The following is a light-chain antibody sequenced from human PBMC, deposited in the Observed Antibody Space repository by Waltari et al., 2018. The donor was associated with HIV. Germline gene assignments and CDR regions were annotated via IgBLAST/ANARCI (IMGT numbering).Light chain of an antibody. Sequence: QSVLTQSPSASGTPGQRVTISCSGGTSNIGSNSVSWYQQVPGTAPQLFMFSNSLRPSGVPARCSGSRSGTSASLAISGLQSEDEADYYGATWDDTLDGPVFGGGTRLTVL. V-gene: IGLV1-44*01. J-gene: IGLJ3*02. CDR2: SNS. CDR3: ATWDDTLDGPV. CDR1: TSNIGSNS.